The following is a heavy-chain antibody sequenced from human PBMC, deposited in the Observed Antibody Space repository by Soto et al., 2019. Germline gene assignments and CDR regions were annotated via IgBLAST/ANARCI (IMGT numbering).Heavy chain of an antibody. CDR2: ISGSGGST. CDR1: GFTFSSYA. J-gene: IGHJ6*02. Sequence: EVQLLESGGGLVQPGGSLRLSCAASGFTFSSYAMSWVRQAPGKGLEWVSAISGSGGSTYYADSVKGRFTISRDNSKNTLYLQMNSLRAEDTAVYYCAKGSKYCSGGSCYSIRYYYGMDVWGQGTTVTVSS. D-gene: IGHD2-15*01. CDR3: AKGSKYCSGGSCYSIRYYYGMDV. V-gene: IGHV3-23*01.